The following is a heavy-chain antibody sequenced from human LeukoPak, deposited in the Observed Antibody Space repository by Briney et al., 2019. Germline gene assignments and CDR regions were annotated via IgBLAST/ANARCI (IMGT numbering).Heavy chain of an antibody. CDR2: INHSGST. D-gene: IGHD6-13*01. J-gene: IGHJ4*02. V-gene: IGHV4-34*01. Sequence: SETLSLTCTVSGGSVSSYYWSWIRQPPGKGLEWIGEINHSGSTNYNPSLKSRVTISVDTSKNQFSLKLSSVTAADTAVYYCARGKRGYSSSWYDYWGQGTLVTVSS. CDR3: ARGKRGYSSSWYDY. CDR1: GGSVSSYY.